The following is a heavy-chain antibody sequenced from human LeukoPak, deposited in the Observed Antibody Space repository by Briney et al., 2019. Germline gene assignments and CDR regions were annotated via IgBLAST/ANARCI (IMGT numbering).Heavy chain of an antibody. CDR2: IYPGDSDT. J-gene: IGHJ4*02. CDR3: ARRGYCTSTTCYRLFDY. Sequence: GESLKISCKGSGYSFTSYWIGWVRQMPGKGLEWMGIIYPGDSDTRYSPSFQGQVTISADNSITTAYLQWGSLKASDTAMYYCARRGYCTSTTCYRLFDYWGQGTLVTVSS. D-gene: IGHD2-2*01. CDR1: GYSFTSYW. V-gene: IGHV5-51*01.